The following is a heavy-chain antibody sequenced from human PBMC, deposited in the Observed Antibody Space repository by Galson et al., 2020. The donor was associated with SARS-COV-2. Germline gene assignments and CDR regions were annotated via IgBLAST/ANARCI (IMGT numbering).Heavy chain of an antibody. D-gene: IGHD1-1*01. Sequence: ASVKVPCQTSRYTFMPYYTHWVRPAPAQGLEWLGWIYPNSGDTYYGQKFQGRVTLTRDTSVNTVYLELSGLRSDDTAIYYCARENWYYDYWGQGTAVTVSS. CDR1: RYTFMPYY. V-gene: IGHV1-2*02. J-gene: IGHJ4*02. CDR3: ARENWYYDY. CDR2: IYPNSGDT.